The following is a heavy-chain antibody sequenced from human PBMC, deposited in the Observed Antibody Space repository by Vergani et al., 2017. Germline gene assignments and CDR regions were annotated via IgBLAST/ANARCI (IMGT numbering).Heavy chain of an antibody. J-gene: IGHJ4*02. CDR3: AKGRGYGIGIEY. D-gene: IGHD3-22*01. Sequence: EVQLVESGGGLVKPGGSLRLSCAASGFTFSSYAMSWVRQAPGKGLEWVSAISGSGGSTYYADSVKGRFTISRDNSKNTLFLQMNSLSVDDTALYYCAKGRGYGIGIEYWGQGTLVTVSS. CDR2: ISGSGGST. V-gene: IGHV3-23*04. CDR1: GFTFSSYA.